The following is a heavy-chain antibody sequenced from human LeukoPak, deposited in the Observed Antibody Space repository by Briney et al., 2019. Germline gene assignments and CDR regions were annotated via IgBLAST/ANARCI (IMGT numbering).Heavy chain of an antibody. CDR1: GFIFSNYW. CDR2: IKQDGSEK. V-gene: IGHV3-7*01. Sequence: GGSLRLSCAASGFIFSNYWMSWVRQAPGKGLEWVANIKQDGSEKNYVDSVKGRFSISRDNARNSLYLQMNSLRAEDTPFYYCGYGAYFFNYWGQGTLVTVSS. J-gene: IGHJ4*02. D-gene: IGHD4/OR15-4a*01. CDR3: GYGAYFFNY.